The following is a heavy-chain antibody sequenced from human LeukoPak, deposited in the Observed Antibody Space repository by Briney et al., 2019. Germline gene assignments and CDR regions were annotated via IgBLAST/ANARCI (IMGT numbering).Heavy chain of an antibody. Sequence: PSQTLSLTCTVSGGSISSGGYYWSWIRQHPGKGLEWIGYIYYSGSTYYNPSLKSRVTISVDTSKNQFSLKLSPVTAADTAVYYCARVDMGKYDFWSGYSGRYNWFDPWGQGTLVTVSS. J-gene: IGHJ5*02. CDR3: ARVDMGKYDFWSGYSGRYNWFDP. CDR1: GGSISSGGYY. V-gene: IGHV4-31*03. D-gene: IGHD3-3*01. CDR2: IYYSGST.